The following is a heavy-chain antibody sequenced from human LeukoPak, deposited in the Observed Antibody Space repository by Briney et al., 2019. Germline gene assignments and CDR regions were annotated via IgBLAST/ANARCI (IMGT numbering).Heavy chain of an antibody. V-gene: IGHV3-21*01. CDR1: GFTFSSYS. D-gene: IGHD2-15*01. Sequence: GGSLRLSCAASGFTFSSYSMNWVRQAPGKGLEWVSSISSSSSYIYYADSVKGRFTIPRDNAKNSLYLQMNSLRAEDTAVYYCARAIMGYCSGGSCYVADYWGQGTLVTVSS. J-gene: IGHJ4*02. CDR2: ISSSSSYI. CDR3: ARAIMGYCSGGSCYVADY.